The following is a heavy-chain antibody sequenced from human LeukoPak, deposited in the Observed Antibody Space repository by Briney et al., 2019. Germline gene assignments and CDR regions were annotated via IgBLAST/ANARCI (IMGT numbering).Heavy chain of an antibody. J-gene: IGHJ5*02. CDR3: ARENLVVVPAAILDWFDP. D-gene: IGHD2-2*02. V-gene: IGHV4-30-4*08. CDR1: GGSISSGDYY. Sequence: SQTLSLTCTVSGGSISSGDYYWSWIRQPPGKGLEWIGYIYYSGSTYYNPSLKSRVTISVDTSKNQFSLKLSSVTAADTAVYYCARENLVVVPAAILDWFDPWGQGTLVTVSS. CDR2: IYYSGST.